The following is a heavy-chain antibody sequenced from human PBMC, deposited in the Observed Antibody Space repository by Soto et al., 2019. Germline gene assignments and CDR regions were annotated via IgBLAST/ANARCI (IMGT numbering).Heavy chain of an antibody. Sequence: EVQLVESGGGLVQPGGSVRLSCVATGFTFSSYWMHWVRQAPGKGLVWVARINIDGSSKQYADSVKGRFTISRDNAKNTLYLQRNSLRAEDTAVYYCARWTGTLLLNWLDPWGQGTLVTVSS. CDR2: INIDGSSK. J-gene: IGHJ5*02. D-gene: IGHD1-7*01. CDR1: GFTFSSYW. V-gene: IGHV3-74*03. CDR3: ARWTGTLLLNWLDP.